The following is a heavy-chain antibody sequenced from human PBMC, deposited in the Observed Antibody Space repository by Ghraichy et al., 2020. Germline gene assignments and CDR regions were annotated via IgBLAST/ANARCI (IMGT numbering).Heavy chain of an antibody. CDR3: TRRVDSIGWDGDY. J-gene: IGHJ4*02. CDR1: GFTFSGSS. V-gene: IGHV3-73*01. Sequence: GGSLRLSCAASGFTFSGSSVHWVRQAPGRGLEWVGRIRSKANSYATAYAASVKGRFTLSRDDSKDTAYLEMNSLKTEDTAVYYCTRRVDSIGWDGDYWGQGTLVTVSS. CDR2: IRSKANSYAT. D-gene: IGHD6-19*01.